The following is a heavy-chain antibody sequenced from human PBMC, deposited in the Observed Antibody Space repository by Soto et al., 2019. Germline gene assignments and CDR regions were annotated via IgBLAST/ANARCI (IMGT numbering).Heavy chain of an antibody. V-gene: IGHV3-30-3*01. CDR3: ARDQSYGDYFDY. J-gene: IGHJ4*02. Sequence: GGSLRLSCAASGFTFSSYAMHWVRQAPGKGLEWVAVISYDGSNKYYADSVKGRFTISRDNSKNTLYLQMNSLRAEDTAVYYYARDQSYGDYFDYWGQGTLVTVSS. CDR1: GFTFSSYA. D-gene: IGHD4-17*01. CDR2: ISYDGSNK.